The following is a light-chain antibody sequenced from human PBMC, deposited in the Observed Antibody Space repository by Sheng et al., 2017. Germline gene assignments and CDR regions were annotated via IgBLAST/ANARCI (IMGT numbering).Light chain of an antibody. Sequence: DIQLTQSPSSLSASVGDRVTITCRASQAISNTLAWYQQKPGKAPELLVYVVSRLVTGVPSRFSGSGSGTDYTLTIASLQPEDFATYYCQQYYSSLYSFGQGT. CDR1: QAISNT. J-gene: IGKJ2*03. CDR2: VVS. V-gene: IGKV1-NL1*01. CDR3: QQYYSSLYS.